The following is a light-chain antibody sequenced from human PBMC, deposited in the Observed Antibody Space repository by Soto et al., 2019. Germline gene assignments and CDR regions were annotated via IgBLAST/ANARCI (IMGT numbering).Light chain of an antibody. J-gene: IGKJ1*01. CDR3: HQYGSSSWT. CDR2: GAS. Sequence: ENVLSQSPGTLSLSKGERATLSCRASQSVSSNYLAWYQQKPGQAPRLLIYGASSRATGIPDRFSGSGSGTDFTLTITRLEPEDFAVYYCHQYGSSSWTFGQGTKVDIK. V-gene: IGKV3-20*01. CDR1: QSVSSNY.